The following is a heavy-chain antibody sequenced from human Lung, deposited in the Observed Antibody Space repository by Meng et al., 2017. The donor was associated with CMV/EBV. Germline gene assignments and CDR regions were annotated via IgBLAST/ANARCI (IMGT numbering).Heavy chain of an antibody. J-gene: IGHJ4*02. V-gene: IGHV4-34*01. CDR2: IDHSGST. CDR1: GGSFSGYY. D-gene: IGHD2-2*02. CDR3: ARGGGYCSGTSCYNDY. Sequence: GSLRLXXAVYGGSFSGYYWTWIRQPPRKGLEWIGEIDHSGSTNYNPSLKSRVTISVDTSKSQFSLRLSSVTAADTAIYYCARGGGYCSGTSCYNDYWGQGXLVTVSS.